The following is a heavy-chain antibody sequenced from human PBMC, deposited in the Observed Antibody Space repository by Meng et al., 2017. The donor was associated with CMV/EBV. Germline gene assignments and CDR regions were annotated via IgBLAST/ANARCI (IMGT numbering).Heavy chain of an antibody. J-gene: IGHJ4*02. V-gene: IGHV1-46*01. D-gene: IGHD6-6*01. CDR3: ERFPYSSSLGIYYFDY. Sequence: ASVKVSCKASGYTFTSYYMHWVRQAPGQGLEWMGIINPSGGSTSYAQKFQGRVTMTRDTSTSTVYMELSSLRSEDTAAYYCERFPYSSSLGIYYFDYWGQGTLVTVSS. CDR1: GYTFTSYY. CDR2: INPSGGST.